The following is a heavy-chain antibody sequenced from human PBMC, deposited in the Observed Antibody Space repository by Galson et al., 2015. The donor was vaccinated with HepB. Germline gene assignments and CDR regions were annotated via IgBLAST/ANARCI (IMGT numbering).Heavy chain of an antibody. CDR2: ISAHNGNT. V-gene: IGHV1-18*01. D-gene: IGHD5-24*01. Sequence: SVKVSCKASGYIFTRYTISWVRQAPGQGLEWMGWISAHNGNTDFVQKSQGRVTMTTDTSTSTAYLDLRSLRSGDTAVYYCARGGMATIGGPTFDYWGQGTVVTVSS. CDR1: GYIFTRYT. J-gene: IGHJ4*02. CDR3: ARGGMATIGGPTFDY.